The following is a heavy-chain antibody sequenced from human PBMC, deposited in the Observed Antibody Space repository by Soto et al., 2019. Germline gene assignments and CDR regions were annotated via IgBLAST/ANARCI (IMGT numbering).Heavy chain of an antibody. CDR2: IWYDGSNK. V-gene: IGHV3-33*01. J-gene: IGHJ6*02. CDR1: GFTFSSYG. Sequence: GGSLRLSCAASGFTFSSYGMHWVRQAPGKGLEWVAVIWYDGSNKYYADSVKGRFTISRDNSKNTLYLQMNSLRAEDTAVYYCARSHDLWSGYRYYYYGMDVWGQGTTVTVSS. D-gene: IGHD3-3*01. CDR3: ARSHDLWSGYRYYYYGMDV.